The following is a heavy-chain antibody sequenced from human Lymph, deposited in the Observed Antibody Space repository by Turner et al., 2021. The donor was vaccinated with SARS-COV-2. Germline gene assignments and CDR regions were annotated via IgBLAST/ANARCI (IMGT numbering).Heavy chain of an antibody. V-gene: IGHV3-53*02. J-gene: IGHJ6*02. CDR2: IYSGGTT. CDR3: ARDLGTYGMDV. Sequence: EVQLVETGGGLIQPGGSLRLSCAASGIIVSRNYMNWVRQAPGKVLEWVSVIYSGGTTYYADSVKGRFTISRDNSKNTLYLQMNSLRVEDTAVYYCARDLGTYGMDVWGQVTTVTVSS. CDR1: GIIVSRNY. D-gene: IGHD6-13*01.